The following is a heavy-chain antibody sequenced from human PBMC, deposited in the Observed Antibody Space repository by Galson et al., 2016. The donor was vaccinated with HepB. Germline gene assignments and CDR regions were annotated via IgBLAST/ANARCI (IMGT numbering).Heavy chain of an antibody. CDR2: INTEGAYT. J-gene: IGHJ4*02. CDR3: AGFGRDWLLSY. Sequence: SLRLSCAASGFIFRTDWVHWVRQTLGKGLEWVARINTEGAYTAYVDSVRGRFTISRDNTKNTLYLQMNSLRAEDTAVYYCAGFGRDWLLSYWGQGTLVTVSS. CDR1: GFIFRTDW. D-gene: IGHD3-3*01. V-gene: IGHV3-74*01.